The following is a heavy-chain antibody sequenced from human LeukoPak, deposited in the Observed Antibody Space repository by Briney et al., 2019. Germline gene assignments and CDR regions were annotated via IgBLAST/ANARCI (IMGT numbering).Heavy chain of an antibody. D-gene: IGHD2-2*01. CDR2: IYYSGST. J-gene: IGHJ5*02. Sequence: SETLSLTCTVSGGSISSSSYYWGWIRQPPGKGLEWIGSIYYSGSTYYNPSLKSRVTISVDTSKNQFSLKLSSVTAADTAVYYCARLAAQLRPRNWFDPWGQGTLVSVSS. V-gene: IGHV4-39*01. CDR1: GGSISSSSYY. CDR3: ARLAAQLRPRNWFDP.